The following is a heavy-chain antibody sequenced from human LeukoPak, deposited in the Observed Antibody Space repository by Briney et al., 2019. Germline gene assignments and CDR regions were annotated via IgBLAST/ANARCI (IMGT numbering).Heavy chain of an antibody. J-gene: IGHJ4*02. CDR3: ARDLDAAVAGY. Sequence: PGGSLRLSCAASGFTFSSYAMHWVRQAPGKGLEWVAIISYDGSNKYYADSVKGRFTVSRDSSKNTLYLQMNSLRAEDTAVYYCARDLDAAVAGYWGQGTLVTVSS. D-gene: IGHD6-19*01. CDR2: ISYDGSNK. CDR1: GFTFSSYA. V-gene: IGHV3-30-3*01.